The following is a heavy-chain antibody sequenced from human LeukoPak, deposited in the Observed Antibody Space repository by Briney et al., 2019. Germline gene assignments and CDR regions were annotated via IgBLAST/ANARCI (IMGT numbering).Heavy chain of an antibody. CDR1: GVSISSSSYY. CDR2: IYYSGST. V-gene: IGHV4-61*01. J-gene: IGHJ4*02. Sequence: SETLSLTCTVSGVSISSSSYYWSWLRQPPGKGLEWIGYIYYSGSTNYNPSLKSRVTISVDTSKNQFSLKLSSVTAADTAVYYCARVYPNYYDSSGYHYYFDYWGQGTLVTVSS. CDR3: ARVYPNYYDSSGYHYYFDY. D-gene: IGHD3-22*01.